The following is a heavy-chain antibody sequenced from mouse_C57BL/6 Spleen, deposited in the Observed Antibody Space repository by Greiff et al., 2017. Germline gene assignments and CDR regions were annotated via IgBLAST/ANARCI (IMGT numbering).Heavy chain of an antibody. D-gene: IGHD1-2*01. CDR2: IFPGSGSN. CDR1: GYTFTDYY. CDR3: ARSGNYGFAY. V-gene: IGHV1-75*01. Sequence: VQLQQSGPELVKPGASVKISCKASGYTFTDYYINWVKQRPGQGLEWIGWIFPGSGSNYYNEKVKGKATLTVDKSSRTAYMLLSSLTSEDSAVYFCARSGNYGFAYWGQGTLVTVSA. J-gene: IGHJ3*01.